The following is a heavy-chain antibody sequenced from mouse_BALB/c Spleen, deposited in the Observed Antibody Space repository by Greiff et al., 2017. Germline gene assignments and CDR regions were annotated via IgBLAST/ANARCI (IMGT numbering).Heavy chain of an antibody. D-gene: IGHD2-4*01. V-gene: IGHV5-4*02. CDR1: GFTFSDYY. CDR2: ISDGGSYT. CDR3: ARHDYDYDVSYFDY. J-gene: IGHJ2*01. Sequence: VQLKESGGGLVKPGGSLKLSCAASGFTFSDYYMYWVRQTPEKRLEWVATISDGGSYTYYPDSVKGRFTISRDNAKNNLYLQMSSLKSKDTALYYCARHDYDYDVSYFDYWGQGTTLTVSS.